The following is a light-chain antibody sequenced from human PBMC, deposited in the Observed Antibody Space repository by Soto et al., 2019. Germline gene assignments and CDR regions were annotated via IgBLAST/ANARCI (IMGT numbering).Light chain of an antibody. CDR3: QQYNKWPRGLT. V-gene: IGKV3-15*01. Sequence: EVVMTQSPATLSVSPGERATLPCRAIQSVTTNMAWYQQKPGQAPRLLIYGASTRATGIPARFSGSGSGTDFTLTISSLQSEDFAVYYCQQYNKWPRGLTFGGGTKVDI. CDR2: GAS. J-gene: IGKJ4*01. CDR1: QSVTTN.